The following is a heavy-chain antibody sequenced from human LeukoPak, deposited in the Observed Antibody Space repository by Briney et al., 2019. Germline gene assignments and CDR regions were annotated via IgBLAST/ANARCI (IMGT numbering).Heavy chain of an antibody. CDR1: GFTFSNYW. CDR3: ARDGPWFGEFFDY. CDR2: IKADGSTK. V-gene: IGHV3-7*01. D-gene: IGHD3-10*01. J-gene: IGHJ4*02. Sequence: GGSLRLSCAASGFTFSNYWMSWVRQAPGKGLEWVANIKADGSTKNYMDPMKGRFTISRDNAKNSLYLQMNSLRAEDTAVYFCARDGPWFGEFFDYWGQGTLDTVSS.